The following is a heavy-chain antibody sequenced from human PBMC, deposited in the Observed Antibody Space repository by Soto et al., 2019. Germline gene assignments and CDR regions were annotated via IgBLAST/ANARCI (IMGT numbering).Heavy chain of an antibody. CDR3: ARDLRMVRDRGAEQRYYYGMDV. J-gene: IGHJ6*02. CDR1: GFTFSSYA. V-gene: IGHV3-30-3*01. CDR2: ISYDGSNK. D-gene: IGHD3-10*01. Sequence: QVQLVESGGGVVQPGRSLRLSCAASGFTFSSYAMHWVRQAPGKGLEWVAVISYDGSNKYYADSVKGRFTISRDNSKNTLYLQMNSLRAEDTAVYYCARDLRMVRDRGAEQRYYYGMDVWGQGTTVTVSS.